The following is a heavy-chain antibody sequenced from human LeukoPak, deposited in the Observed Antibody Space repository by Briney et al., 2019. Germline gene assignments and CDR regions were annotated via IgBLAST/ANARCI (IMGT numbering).Heavy chain of an antibody. CDR1: RSTLSSYA. V-gene: IGHV3-30-3*01. D-gene: IGHD6-13*01. Sequence: RQSLRLSCAASRSTLSSYAMHWVCQAPSKGLEWVAVISYDGSNKYYAGSVKGRFTISRGNSRHTPYLQMNSLRAEGTAVNYCARDGSYSSSWYDAFDIWGQGTMVSVSS. CDR3: ARDGSYSSSWYDAFDI. J-gene: IGHJ3*02. CDR2: ISYDGSNK.